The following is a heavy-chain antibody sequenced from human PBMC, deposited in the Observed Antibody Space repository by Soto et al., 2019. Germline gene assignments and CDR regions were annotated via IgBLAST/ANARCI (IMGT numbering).Heavy chain of an antibody. D-gene: IGHD6-6*01. J-gene: IGHJ6*02. CDR3: ARERAARPGFYYYYGMDV. V-gene: IGHV3-33*01. Sequence: GGSLRLSCAASGFTFSSYGMHWVRQAPGKGLEWVAVIWYDGSNKYYADSVKGRFTISRDNSKNTLYLQMNSLRAEDTAVYYCARERAARPGFYYYYGMDVWGQGTTGTV. CDR2: IWYDGSNK. CDR1: GFTFSSYG.